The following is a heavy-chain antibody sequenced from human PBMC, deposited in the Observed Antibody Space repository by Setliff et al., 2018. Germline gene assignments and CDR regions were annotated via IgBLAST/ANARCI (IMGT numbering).Heavy chain of an antibody. CDR1: GDSIDTDIW. CDR3: ARLWISYESNTYFYPKYFDF. V-gene: IGHV4-38-2*02. D-gene: IGHD3-22*01. CDR2: IYHSGST. Sequence: SETLSLTCTVSGDSIDTDIWWSWVRQPPGKGLEWIGSIYHSGSTYYNPSLNSRVAISVDTSENQFSLRLNSVTAADTAVYYCARLWISYESNTYFYPKYFDFWGQGTLVTVSS. J-gene: IGHJ4*02.